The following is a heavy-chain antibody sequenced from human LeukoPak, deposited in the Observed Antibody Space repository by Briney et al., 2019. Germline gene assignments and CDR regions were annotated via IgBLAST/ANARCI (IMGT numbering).Heavy chain of an antibody. D-gene: IGHD3-16*01. Sequence: GGSLRLSCAASGFTFRNYWMSWVRQAPGKGLEWVANIKQDGSEKYYVDSVKGRFTISRDNAKNSLYLQWNSLRAEDTAVYYCAREDYDIWGQGTMVTVSS. V-gene: IGHV3-7*01. CDR2: IKQDGSEK. CDR3: AREDYDI. J-gene: IGHJ3*02. CDR1: GFTFRNYW.